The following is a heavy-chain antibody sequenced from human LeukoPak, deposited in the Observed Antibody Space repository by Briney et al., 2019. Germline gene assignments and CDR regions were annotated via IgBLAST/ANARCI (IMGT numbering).Heavy chain of an antibody. CDR2: INPNSGGT. D-gene: IGHD4-17*01. CDR1: GYTFTGYY. Sequence: GASVKVSCKAFGYTFTGYYMHWVRQAPGQGLEWMGRINPNSGGTNYAQKFQGRVTMTRDTSISTACMELSRLRSDDTAVYYCARGDDYGDSGLDYWGQGTLVTVSS. J-gene: IGHJ4*02. V-gene: IGHV1-2*06. CDR3: ARGDDYGDSGLDY.